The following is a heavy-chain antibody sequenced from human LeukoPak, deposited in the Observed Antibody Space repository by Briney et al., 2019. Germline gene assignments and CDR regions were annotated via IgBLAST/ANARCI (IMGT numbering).Heavy chain of an antibody. CDR2: INPNSGGT. J-gene: IGHJ4*02. CDR3: ARAHFIYYDSRGVDFDY. CDR1: GGTFSSCA. D-gene: IGHD3-22*01. V-gene: IGHV1-2*02. Sequence: ASVKVSCKASGGTFSSCAISWVRQAPGQGLEWMGWINPNSGGTNYAQKFQGRVTMTRDTSISTAYMELSRLRSDDTAVYYCARAHFIYYDSRGVDFDYWGQGTLVTVSS.